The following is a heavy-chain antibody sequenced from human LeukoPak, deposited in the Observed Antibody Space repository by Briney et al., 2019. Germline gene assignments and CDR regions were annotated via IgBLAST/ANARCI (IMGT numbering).Heavy chain of an antibody. D-gene: IGHD3-22*01. CDR1: GGSISSSSYY. J-gene: IGHJ4*02. V-gene: IGHV4-39*07. Sequence: SETLSLTCTVSGGSISSSSYYWGCIRQPPGKGLECIGYIYYSGSTSYNPSLKSRVTILVDTSKNQFSLKLSSMTAADTAVYYCARKPIVNSAWYYFDYWGQGTLVTVSS. CDR3: ARKPIVNSAWYYFDY. CDR2: IYYSGST.